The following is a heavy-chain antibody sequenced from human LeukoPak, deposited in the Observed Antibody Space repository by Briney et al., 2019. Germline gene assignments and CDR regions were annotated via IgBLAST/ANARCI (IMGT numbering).Heavy chain of an antibody. CDR2: ISIAGEI. CDR1: GFTFSSYA. CDR3: VRQIGAGAFDL. V-gene: IGHV4-34*08. J-gene: IGHJ2*01. D-gene: IGHD6-19*01. Sequence: GSLRLSCAASGFTFSSYAMHWVRQAPGKGLEWIGEISIAGEINYNPSLRSRATISMDTTKNQFSLRLTSVIAADTALYYCVRQIGAGAFDLWGRDRVVTVSS.